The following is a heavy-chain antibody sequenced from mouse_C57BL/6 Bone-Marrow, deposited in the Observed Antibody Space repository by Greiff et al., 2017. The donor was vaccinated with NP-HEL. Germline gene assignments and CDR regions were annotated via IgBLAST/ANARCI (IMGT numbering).Heavy chain of an antibody. CDR3: AKRGPYYYGSSLWYFDV. CDR1: GFSLTSYG. V-gene: IGHV2-5*01. D-gene: IGHD1-1*01. CDR2: IWRGGST. J-gene: IGHJ1*03. Sequence: QVQLQQSGPGLVQPSQSLSITCTVSGFSLTSYGVHWVRQSPGKGLEWLGVIWRGGSTDYNAAFMSRLSITKDNSKSQVFFKMNSLQADDTAIYYCAKRGPYYYGSSLWYFDVWGTGTTVTVSS.